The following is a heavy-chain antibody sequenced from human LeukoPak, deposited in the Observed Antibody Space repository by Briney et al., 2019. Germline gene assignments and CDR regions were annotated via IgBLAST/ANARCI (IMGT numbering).Heavy chain of an antibody. CDR2: IGVSSSLV. CDR1: GFTFRSYG. J-gene: IGHJ4*02. Sequence: GRSLRLSCAASGFTFRSYGMHWVRQAPGKGLEWVSYIGVSSSLVRYADSVKGRFTISRDNAKNSLYLQMDSLRAEDTAMYYCARDHWSPPSYWGQGTLVTVSS. D-gene: IGHD2-8*02. V-gene: IGHV3-48*01. CDR3: ARDHWSPPSY.